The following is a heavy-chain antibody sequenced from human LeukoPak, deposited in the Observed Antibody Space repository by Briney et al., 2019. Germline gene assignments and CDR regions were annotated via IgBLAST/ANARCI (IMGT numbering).Heavy chain of an antibody. CDR1: GGSISSYY. CDR2: IYTSGST. V-gene: IGHV4-4*09. J-gene: IGHJ3*02. Sequence: PSETLSLTCTVSGGSISSYYWSWIRQPPGKGLEWIGYIYTSGSTNYNPSLKSRVTISVDTSKNQISLKLSSVTAADTAVYYCASGPRNYDFWSGYRPDDVFDIWGQGTMVTVSS. D-gene: IGHD3-3*01. CDR3: ASGPRNYDFWSGYRPDDVFDI.